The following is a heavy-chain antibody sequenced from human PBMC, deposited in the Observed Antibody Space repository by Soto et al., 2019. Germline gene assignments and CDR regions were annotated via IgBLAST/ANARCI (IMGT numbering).Heavy chain of an antibody. CDR2: INPNSGGT. CDR1: GYTFTGYY. CDR3: ARDLAKGGGSAGFDY. Sequence: ASVKVSCKASGYTFTGYYMHWVRQAPGQGLEWMGWINPNSGGTNYAQRFQGRVTMTWDTSISTAYMALTRLRSDDTAVYYCARDLAKGGGSAGFDYWGQGTLVTVSS. J-gene: IGHJ4*02. D-gene: IGHD1-26*01. V-gene: IGHV1-2*02.